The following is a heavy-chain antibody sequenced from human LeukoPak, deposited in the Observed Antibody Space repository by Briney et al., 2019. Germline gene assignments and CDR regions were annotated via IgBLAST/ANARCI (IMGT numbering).Heavy chain of an antibody. CDR2: INSDGSST. CDR3: ARDLAGSGYDGEFDN. V-gene: IGHV3-74*01. Sequence: PGGSLRLSCAASGFTFSSYWMHWVRQAPGKGLVWVSRINSDGSSTTYADSVKGRFAIARDNAKNTLYLQMNSLSAEDTAVYYCARDLAGSGYDGEFDNWGQGTLVTVSS. D-gene: IGHD5-12*01. J-gene: IGHJ4*02. CDR1: GFTFSSYW.